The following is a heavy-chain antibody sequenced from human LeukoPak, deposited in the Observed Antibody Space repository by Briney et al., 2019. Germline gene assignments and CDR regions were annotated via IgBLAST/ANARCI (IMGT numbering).Heavy chain of an antibody. Sequence: ASVTVSCKASGYTFTGYYMHWVRQAPGQGLEWMGWINPNSGGTNYAQKFQGRVTMTRDTSISTAYMELSRLRSDDTAVYYCARAGDFYYYGMDVWGQGTTVTVSS. D-gene: IGHD3-10*01. CDR3: ARAGDFYYYGMDV. CDR1: GYTFTGYY. CDR2: INPNSGGT. J-gene: IGHJ6*02. V-gene: IGHV1-2*02.